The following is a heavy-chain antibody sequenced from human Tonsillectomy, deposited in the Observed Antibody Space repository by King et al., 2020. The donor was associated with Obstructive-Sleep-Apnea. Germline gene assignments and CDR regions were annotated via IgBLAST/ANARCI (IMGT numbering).Heavy chain of an antibody. V-gene: IGHV3-23*04. Sequence: VQLVESGGGLVHPGGSLRLSCAASGFTFSSYAMSWVRQAPGKGLEWVSGISGSGASTYFADSVKGRFTISRDNSKNTLYLLMNSLRAEDTAVYYCAKDIFRSDSPYYYYAMDVWGQGTTVTVSS. CDR1: GFTFSSYA. D-gene: IGHD3-9*01. J-gene: IGHJ6*02. CDR3: AKDIFRSDSPYYYYAMDV. CDR2: ISGSGAST.